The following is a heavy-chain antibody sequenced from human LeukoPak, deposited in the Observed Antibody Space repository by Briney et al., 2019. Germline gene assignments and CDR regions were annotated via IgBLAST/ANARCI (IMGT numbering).Heavy chain of an antibody. V-gene: IGHV1-18*01. CDR2: ISGYNGNT. CDR3: ARGYSYGSDYYYGMDV. D-gene: IGHD5-18*01. J-gene: IGHJ6*02. CDR1: GYTFTSYA. Sequence: ASVTVSCKASGYTFTSYAISWVRQAAGQGLEWMGWISGYNGNTKYAQKVQGRVTMTTDTSTSTAYMELRSLRSDDTAVYYCARGYSYGSDYYYGMDVGGQGTTVTVSS.